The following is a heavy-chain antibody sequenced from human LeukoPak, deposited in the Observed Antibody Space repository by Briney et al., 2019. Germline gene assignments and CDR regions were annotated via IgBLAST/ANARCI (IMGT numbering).Heavy chain of an antibody. D-gene: IGHD6-13*01. J-gene: IGHJ6*04. V-gene: IGHV3-23*01. CDR3: AKEPIVAVNGPV. CDR1: GFTFRSYG. CDR2: ISSSGGST. Sequence: HPGGSLRLSCAASGFTFRSYGMSWVRQTPGKGLEWVSAISSSGGSTYYADSVKGRFTISRDNPKNTLFLQMSSLRAEDTAVYYCAKEPIVAVNGPVWGIGTTVTISS.